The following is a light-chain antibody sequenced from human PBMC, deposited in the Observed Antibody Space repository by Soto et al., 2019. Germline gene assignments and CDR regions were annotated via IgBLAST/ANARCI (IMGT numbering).Light chain of an antibody. Sequence: DIQMTQSPSSVSASVGDRVTMACQASQDISNYLNWYQQKPGKAPKLLIYDASNLETGVPSRFSGSGSGTDFTFTISSLQPEDIATYYCQQYDNLALTFGGGTKVDIK. V-gene: IGKV1-33*01. J-gene: IGKJ4*01. CDR2: DAS. CDR3: QQYDNLALT. CDR1: QDISNY.